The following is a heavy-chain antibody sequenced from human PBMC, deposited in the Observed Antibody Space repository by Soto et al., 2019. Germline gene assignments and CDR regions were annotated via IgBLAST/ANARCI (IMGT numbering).Heavy chain of an antibody. CDR3: ARHEVRYGSGRYPLDS. Sequence: SETLSLTCTVSGGSISSYYWSWIRQPPGKGLEWIGYIYYSGSTNYNPSLKSRVTISGDTSKNQFSLRLTSVTAADTAVYYCARHEVRYGSGRYPLDSWGQGTLVTVSS. D-gene: IGHD3-10*01. V-gene: IGHV4-59*08. J-gene: IGHJ4*02. CDR1: GGSISSYY. CDR2: IYYSGST.